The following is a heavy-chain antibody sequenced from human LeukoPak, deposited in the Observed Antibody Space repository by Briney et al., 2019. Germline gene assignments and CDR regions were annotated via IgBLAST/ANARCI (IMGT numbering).Heavy chain of an antibody. D-gene: IGHD2-2*01. J-gene: IGHJ4*02. CDR1: GFTFSSYE. Sequence: PGGSLRLSCAASGFTFSSYEMNWVRQAPGKGLEWISYISISGNTIYYADSVKGRFTISRDNAKNSLYLQMHSLRAEDTAVYYCARDTTSSTSNWGQGTLVTVSS. CDR3: ARDTTSSTSN. V-gene: IGHV3-48*03. CDR2: ISISGNTI.